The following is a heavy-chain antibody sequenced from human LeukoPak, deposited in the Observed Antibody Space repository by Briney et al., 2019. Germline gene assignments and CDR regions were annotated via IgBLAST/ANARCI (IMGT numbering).Heavy chain of an antibody. V-gene: IGHV1-69*06. CDR2: IIPIFGTA. CDR3: ASSGYYDSSGYLGPTQYYYYYMDV. Sequence: SVKVSCKASGGTFSSYAISWVRQAPGQGLEWMGGIIPIFGTANYAQKFQGRVTITADKSTSTAYMELSSLRSEDTAVYYCASSGYYDSSGYLGPTQYYYYYMDVWGKGTTVTVSS. J-gene: IGHJ6*03. CDR1: GGTFSSYA. D-gene: IGHD3-22*01.